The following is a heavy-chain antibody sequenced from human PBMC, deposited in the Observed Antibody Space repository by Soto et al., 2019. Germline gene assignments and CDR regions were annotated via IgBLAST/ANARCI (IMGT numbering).Heavy chain of an antibody. CDR1: GYSFTSYW. D-gene: IGHD2-15*01. Sequence: LGESLKISCKGSGYSFTSYWISWVRQMPGKGLEWMGRIDPSDSYTNYSPSFQGHVTISADKSISTAYLQWSSLKASDTAMYYCASVLKGYCSGGSCWGGNYYYYGMDVWGQGTTVTVSS. V-gene: IGHV5-10-1*01. CDR2: IDPSDSYT. J-gene: IGHJ6*02. CDR3: ASVLKGYCSGGSCWGGNYYYYGMDV.